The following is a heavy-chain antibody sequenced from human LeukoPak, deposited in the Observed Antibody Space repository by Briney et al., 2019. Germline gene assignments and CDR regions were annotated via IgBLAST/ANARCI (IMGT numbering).Heavy chain of an antibody. Sequence: TGGSLRLSCAASGFTFSSYAMHWVRQAPGKGLEWVAVISYDGSNKYYADSVKGRFTISRDNAKNSLYLQVNSLRAEDTAVYYCARVYYDRYYYYYMDVWGKGTTVTVSS. J-gene: IGHJ6*03. V-gene: IGHV3-30-3*01. CDR3: ARVYYDRYYYYYMDV. CDR1: GFTFSSYA. CDR2: ISYDGSNK. D-gene: IGHD5-12*01.